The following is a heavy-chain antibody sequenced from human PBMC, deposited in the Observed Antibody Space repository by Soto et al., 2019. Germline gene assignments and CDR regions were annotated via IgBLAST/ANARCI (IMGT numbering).Heavy chain of an antibody. CDR2: INPNSGGT. CDR1: GYTFTGYY. V-gene: IGHV1-2*04. D-gene: IGHD6-13*01. CDR3: AREGIVAAGTLGYYYYGKDV. J-gene: IGHJ6*02. Sequence: ASVKVSCKASGYTFTGYYMHWVRQAPGQGLEWMGWINPNSGGTNYAQKFQGWVTMTRDTSISTAYMELSRLRSDDTAVYYCAREGIVAAGTLGYYYYGKDVWGQGTTVTVSS.